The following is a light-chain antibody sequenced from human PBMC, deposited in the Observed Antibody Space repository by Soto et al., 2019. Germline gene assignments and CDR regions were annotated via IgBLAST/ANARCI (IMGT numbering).Light chain of an antibody. CDR3: QQSYRIWT. V-gene: IGKV1-39*01. J-gene: IGKJ1*01. CDR2: AAS. CDR1: QSISNF. Sequence: DIQMTQSPASLSASVLDRVTITFRASQSISNFVNWYQQKPGKAPNLLIYAASSLQSGVPSRFSGSGSGTDFTLTITSLQPEDFATYYCQQSYRIWTFGQGTKVDIK.